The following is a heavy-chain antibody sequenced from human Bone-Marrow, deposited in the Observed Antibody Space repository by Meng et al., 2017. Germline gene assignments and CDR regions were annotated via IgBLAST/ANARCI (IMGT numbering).Heavy chain of an antibody. V-gene: IGHV3-48*04. CDR3: ARVPTTVTIGVGMDV. D-gene: IGHD4-17*01. CDR2: ISSSGSTI. CDR1: GFTFSSYS. J-gene: IGHJ6*02. Sequence: GGSLRLSCAASGFTFSSYSMNWVRQAPGKGLEWVSYISSSGSTIYYADSVKGRFTISRDNAKNSLYLQMNSLRAEDTAVYYCARVPTTVTIGVGMDVWGQGTTVTVSS.